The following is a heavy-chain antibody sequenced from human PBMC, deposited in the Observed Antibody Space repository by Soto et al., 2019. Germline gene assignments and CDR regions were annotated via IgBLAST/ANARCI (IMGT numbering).Heavy chain of an antibody. CDR2: IYYSGST. J-gene: IGHJ4*02. CDR1: GGSVSRGSYY. Sequence: QVQLQESGPGLVKPSETLSLTCAVSGGSVSRGSYYWNWIRQPPGKGLEWIGYIYYSGSTNYNPSLKSRVTISLDTSGSQFSLKLTSVTAADTAVYYCARGDSVASGFNHWGQGTLFTVSS. D-gene: IGHD2-8*02. V-gene: IGHV4-61*01. CDR3: ARGDSVASGFNH.